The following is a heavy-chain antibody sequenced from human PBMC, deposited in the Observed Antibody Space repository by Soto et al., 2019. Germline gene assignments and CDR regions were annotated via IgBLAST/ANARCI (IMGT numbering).Heavy chain of an antibody. D-gene: IGHD3-22*01. CDR1: GYTFTGYY. CDR3: ARVHTYYYDSSGYPC. CDR2: INPNSGDT. V-gene: IGHV1-2*02. Sequence: GASVKVSCKASGYTFTGYYMHWVRQAPGQGLEWMGWINPNSGDTNYAQKFQGRVTMTRDTSISTAYMDLSRLRSDDTAVYYCARVHTYYYDSSGYPCWGQGTLVTVSS. J-gene: IGHJ4*02.